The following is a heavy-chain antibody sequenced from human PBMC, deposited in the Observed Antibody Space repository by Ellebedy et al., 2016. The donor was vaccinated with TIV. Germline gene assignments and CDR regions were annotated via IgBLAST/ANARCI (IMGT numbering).Heavy chain of an antibody. CDR2: MNPNSGNT. V-gene: IGHV1-8*01. CDR3: LVPAAMVAFDI. CDR1: GYTFTSYD. D-gene: IGHD2-2*01. J-gene: IGHJ3*02. Sequence: ASVKVSXXASGYTFTSYDINWVRQATGQGLEWMGWMNPNSGNTGYAQKFQGRVTMTRNTSISTAYMELSSLRSEDTAVYYCLVPAAMVAFDIWGQGTMVTVSS.